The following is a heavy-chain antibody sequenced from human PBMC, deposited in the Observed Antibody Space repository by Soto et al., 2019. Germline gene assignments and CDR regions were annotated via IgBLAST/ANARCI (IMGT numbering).Heavy chain of an antibody. J-gene: IGHJ3*02. CDR1: GYRFTSFW. Sequence: GESLKISCKTSGYRFTSFWIDWVRQMPGKGLEYMGIIHPVDSDTRYNPSFQGQVTISAAKSNNTAYLQWTSLKASDTAMYYCARQHPDDAFAIWGQGTLVTVSS. CDR2: IHPVDSDT. CDR3: ARQHPDDAFAI. V-gene: IGHV5-51*01.